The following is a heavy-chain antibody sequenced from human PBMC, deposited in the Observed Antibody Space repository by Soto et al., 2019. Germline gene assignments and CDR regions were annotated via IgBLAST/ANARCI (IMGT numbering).Heavy chain of an antibody. Sequence: SETLSLTCTVYGGSFSGYYCSWIRQPPGRGLEWIGEINHSGSTSYNPSLKSRVTISVDTSKNQLSLKLSSVTAADTAVYYCARGYAAPRAADWGQGTLVTVSS. CDR2: INHSGST. J-gene: IGHJ4*02. V-gene: IGHV4-34*01. CDR3: ARGYAAPRAAD. D-gene: IGHD2-15*01. CDR1: GGSFSGYY.